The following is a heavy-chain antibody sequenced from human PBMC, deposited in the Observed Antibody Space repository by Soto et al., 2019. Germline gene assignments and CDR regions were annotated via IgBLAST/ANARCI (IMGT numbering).Heavy chain of an antibody. V-gene: IGHV4-31*03. J-gene: IGHJ6*02. CDR3: ARDDARGVYYGVSG. Sequence: PSETLSLTCTVSGGSISSGDYYWSWIRQHPERGLERIGYIYYSGPTYYNPSLKSRVAISLDASKNQSSLNLSSVTDADTAAYYWARDDARGVYYGVSGWGEGTPVT. D-gene: IGHD3-10*01. CDR1: GGSISSGDYY. CDR2: IYYSGPT.